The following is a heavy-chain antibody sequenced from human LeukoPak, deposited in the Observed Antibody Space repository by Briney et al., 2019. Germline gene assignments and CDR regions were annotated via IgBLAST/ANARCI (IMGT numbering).Heavy chain of an antibody. J-gene: IGHJ6*03. Sequence: GGSLRLSCAASGFSFSSYDMSWVRQAPGKGLEWVSSITISGGSTFYADSVMGRFTISRDNYKNTLYLQMNSLSAEDTAVYYCAKRGNPAVGHHYLDVWGKGTTVSVSS. CDR3: AKRGNPAVGHHYLDV. CDR2: ITISGGST. V-gene: IGHV3-23*01. CDR1: GFSFSSYD. D-gene: IGHD2-2*01.